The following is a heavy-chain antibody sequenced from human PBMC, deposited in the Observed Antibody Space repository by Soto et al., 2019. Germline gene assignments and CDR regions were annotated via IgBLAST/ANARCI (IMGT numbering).Heavy chain of an antibody. CDR1: GYTFTSYG. J-gene: IGHJ4*02. CDR2: ISAYNGNT. Sequence: QVQLVQSGAEVKKPGASVKVSCKASGYTFTSYGISWVRQAPGQGLEWMGWISAYNGNTNYAQKLQGRVTMTTDTSTSRACRELRSLRSDDTAVYYCARDKGWEPTDYWGQGPLVTVSS. CDR3: ARDKGWEPTDY. D-gene: IGHD1-26*01. V-gene: IGHV1-18*01.